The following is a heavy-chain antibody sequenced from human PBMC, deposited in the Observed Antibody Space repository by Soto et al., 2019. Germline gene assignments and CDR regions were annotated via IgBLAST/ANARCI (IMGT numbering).Heavy chain of an antibody. V-gene: IGHV3-11*06. J-gene: IGHJ4*02. D-gene: IGHD2-21*01. CDR2: ISPRTTYK. Sequence: QVQLVESGGGLVKPGASLRLSCASSGFTFSDHYMSWIRRSPGKGLEFLSYISPRTTYKNYADSVKGRFTISRDNAKNSLYLQLNSLRAEDTAIYYCSRGGGGGLFDLWGQGTFVTVSS. CDR1: GFTFSDHY. CDR3: SRGGGGGLFDL.